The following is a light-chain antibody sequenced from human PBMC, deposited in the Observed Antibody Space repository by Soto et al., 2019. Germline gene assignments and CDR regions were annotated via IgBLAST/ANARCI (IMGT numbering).Light chain of an antibody. Sequence: QSVLTQPRSVSGSPGQSVTISCTGTSSDVGAYNYVSWYQQHPGKPPKLMIYDVTKRPSGVPDRFSGSKSGNTASLTISGLQAEDEADYYCCSYAGSSYVFGTGTKVTVL. CDR3: CSYAGSSYV. V-gene: IGLV2-11*01. J-gene: IGLJ1*01. CDR1: SSDVGAYNY. CDR2: DVT.